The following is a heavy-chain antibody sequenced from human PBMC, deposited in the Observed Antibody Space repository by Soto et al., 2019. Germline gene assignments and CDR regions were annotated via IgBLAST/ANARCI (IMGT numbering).Heavy chain of an antibody. J-gene: IGHJ6*02. V-gene: IGHV4-31*03. CDR2: IYYSGST. CDR3: ARQGTTSSSDYYYGMDV. Sequence: ASETLSLTCTVSGGSISSGGYYWSWIRQHPGKGLEWIGYIYYSGSTYYNPSLKSRATISVDTSKNQFSLKLSSVTAADTAVYYCARQGTTSSSDYYYGMDVWGQGTTVTVS. CDR1: GGSISSGGYY. D-gene: IGHD4-4*01.